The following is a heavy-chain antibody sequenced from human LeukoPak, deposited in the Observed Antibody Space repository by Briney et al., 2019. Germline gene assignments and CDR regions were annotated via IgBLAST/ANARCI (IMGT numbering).Heavy chain of an antibody. J-gene: IGHJ4*02. D-gene: IGHD2-21*02. CDR1: GYTFTSYW. V-gene: IGHV5-51*01. Sequence: KVSCKASGYTFTSYWIGWVRQMPGKGLEWMGIIYPGDSDTRYSPSFQGQVTISADKSISTAYLQWSSLKASDTAVYYCARLSDGGNSFGTFDYWGQGTLVTVSS. CDR3: ARLSDGGNSFGTFDY. CDR2: IYPGDSDT.